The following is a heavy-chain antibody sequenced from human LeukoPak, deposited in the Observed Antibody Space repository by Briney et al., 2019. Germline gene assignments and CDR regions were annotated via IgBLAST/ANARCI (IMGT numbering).Heavy chain of an antibody. Sequence: GGSLRLSCAASGFTFSSYEMNWVRQAPGKGLEWVSYISSSGSTIYYADSVKGRFTISRDNSKNTLYLQMNRLRAEDTAVYYCTKDAYLGSNWLDPWGQGTLVTVSS. V-gene: IGHV3-48*03. D-gene: IGHD2/OR15-2a*01. CDR2: ISSSGSTI. CDR3: TKDAYLGSNWLDP. J-gene: IGHJ5*02. CDR1: GFTFSSYE.